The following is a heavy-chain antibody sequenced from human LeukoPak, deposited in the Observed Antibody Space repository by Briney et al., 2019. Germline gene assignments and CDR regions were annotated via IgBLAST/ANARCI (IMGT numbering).Heavy chain of an antibody. J-gene: IGHJ6*02. CDR3: ARGGWGSGSYYSYHYYGVDV. CDR2: MNSDGSTT. CDR1: GFTFSTYW. D-gene: IGHD3-10*01. Sequence: GGSLRLSCAASGFTFSTYWMHWVLQAPGKGLVLVSRMNSDGSTTTYADSVKGRFTISKDNAKNTLYLQMNSLRAEDTAVYYCARGGWGSGSYYSYHYYGVDVWGQGTTVTVSS. V-gene: IGHV3-74*01.